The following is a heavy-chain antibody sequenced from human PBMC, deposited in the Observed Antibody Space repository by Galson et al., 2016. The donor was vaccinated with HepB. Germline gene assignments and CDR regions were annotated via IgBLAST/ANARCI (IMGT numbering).Heavy chain of an antibody. Sequence: ETLSLTCSVSGGSISRSSDYWGWIRQPPGKGLEWIGTIYYSGSTYYNPSLNSRVTISVDTSKNQFSLKVSSVTAADTAVYYCARDSAGSFDLWGRGTLVTVSS. CDR3: ARDSAGSFDL. CDR2: IYYSGST. J-gene: IGHJ2*01. D-gene: IGHD3-10*01. V-gene: IGHV4-39*07. CDR1: GGSISRSSDY.